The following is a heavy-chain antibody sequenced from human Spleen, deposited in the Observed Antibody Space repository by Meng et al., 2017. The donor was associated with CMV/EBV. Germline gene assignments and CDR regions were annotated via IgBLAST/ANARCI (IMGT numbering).Heavy chain of an antibody. D-gene: IGHD6-19*01. CDR2: ISAYTGDT. CDR3: ARDAGTIAVSGIGDY. J-gene: IGHJ4*02. V-gene: IGHV1-18*01. CDR1: GFLFTHSG. Sequence: SGFLFTHSGVTWLRPAPGLGPGWMGWISAYTGDTLYAPKVQGRVTMTTDTSTSTAYMELRGLRSDDTAVYYCARDAGTIAVSGIGDYWGQGTLVTVSS.